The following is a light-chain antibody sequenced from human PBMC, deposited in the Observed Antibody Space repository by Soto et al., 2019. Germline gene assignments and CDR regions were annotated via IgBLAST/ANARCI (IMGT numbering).Light chain of an antibody. CDR3: SSYAGSNTVA. CDR1: SSDVGGYTY. V-gene: IGLV2-8*01. CDR2: EVS. Sequence: QSVLTQPPSASGSPGQSVTISCTGTSSDVGGYTYVSWYQQHPSKAPKLMIYEVSKRPSGVPGRFTGSKSGNTASLTVSGLQAEDEADYLCSSYAGSNTVAFGGGTSCPS. J-gene: IGLJ2*01.